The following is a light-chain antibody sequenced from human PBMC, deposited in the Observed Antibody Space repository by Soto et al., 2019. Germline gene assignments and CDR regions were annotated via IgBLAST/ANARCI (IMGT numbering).Light chain of an antibody. Sequence: QSVLTQPPSVSEAPRQRVTISCSGSSPNIGSNVVNWYQQLPGKAPKLLIYYDDLLPSGVSDRFSGSKSGTSASLAISGLQSEDEADYYGASWDDSLNAPVFGGGTKLTV. CDR2: YDD. J-gene: IGLJ2*01. CDR1: SPNIGSNV. CDR3: ASWDDSLNAPV. V-gene: IGLV1-36*01.